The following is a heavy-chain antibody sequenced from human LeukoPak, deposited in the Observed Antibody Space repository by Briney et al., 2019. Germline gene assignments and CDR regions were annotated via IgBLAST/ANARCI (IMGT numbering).Heavy chain of an antibody. CDR2: ISRSGTTI. J-gene: IGHJ4*02. CDR1: GFTFSSYE. CDR3: ARVNIAVAGSYFDY. Sequence: PGGSLRLSCAASGFTFSSYEMNWVRQAPGKGLEWVSFISRSGTTIYCADSVKGRFTMSRDNAKNSLYLQVNSLRAEDTAVYYCARVNIAVAGSYFDYWGQGTLVTVSS. D-gene: IGHD6-19*01. V-gene: IGHV3-48*03.